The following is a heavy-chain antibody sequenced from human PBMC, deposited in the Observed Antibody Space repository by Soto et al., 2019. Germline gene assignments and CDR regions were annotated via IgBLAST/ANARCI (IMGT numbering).Heavy chain of an antibody. J-gene: IGHJ4*02. V-gene: IGHV1-69*01. Sequence: QGQLVQSGAEGQKPGSSVKVSLKASGGPFISYASSLGRQAPGQGREGMGGIIPIFGTANYAQKFQGRVTITADESPSTAYMELSSLRSEDTAVYVGARGGRNNFDYWGQGTLVTVSS. CDR1: GGPFISYA. D-gene: IGHD6-25*01. CDR3: ARGGRNNFDY. CDR2: IIPIFGTA.